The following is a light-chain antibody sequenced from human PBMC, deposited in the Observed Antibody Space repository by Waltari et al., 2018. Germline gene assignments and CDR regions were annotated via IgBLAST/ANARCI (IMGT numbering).Light chain of an antibody. CDR3: QQYNSYMYT. CDR2: KAS. CDR1: QSISSW. Sequence: SQSPSTLSASVGDRVTITCRASQSISSWLAWYQQKPGKAPKLLIYKASSLESGVPSRLSGSGSGTEFTLTISSLQPDDFATYYCQQYNSYMYTFGQGTKLEIK. J-gene: IGKJ2*01. V-gene: IGKV1-5*03.